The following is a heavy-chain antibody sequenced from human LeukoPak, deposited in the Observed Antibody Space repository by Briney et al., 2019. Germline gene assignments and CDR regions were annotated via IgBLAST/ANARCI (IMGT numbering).Heavy chain of an antibody. J-gene: IGHJ4*02. D-gene: IGHD3-10*01. V-gene: IGHV4-59*02. CDR1: GDSVTSTY. CDR3: ARESAGSLHDITATFHY. Sequence: SETLSLTCSVSGDSVTSTYWSWIRQPPGKGLEWIAYGHHSESSNYNPSFRSRVTIPVDTSRNQFSLRLTSVTAADTAVYYCARESAGSLHDITATFHYWGQGILVIVSS. CDR2: GHHSESS.